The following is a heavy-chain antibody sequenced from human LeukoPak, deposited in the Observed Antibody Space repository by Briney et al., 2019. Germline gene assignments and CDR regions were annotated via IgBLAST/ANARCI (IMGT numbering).Heavy chain of an antibody. Sequence: GGSLRLSCAASGFAFSSYAMSWVRQAPGKGLEWVSAISGSGGSTYYADSVKGRFTISRDNSKNTLYLQMNSLRAEDTAVYYCAKDTYYYGSGSPLWDYWGQGTLVTVSS. CDR3: AKDTYYYGSGSPLWDY. CDR2: ISGSGGST. CDR1: GFAFSSYA. D-gene: IGHD3-10*01. V-gene: IGHV3-23*01. J-gene: IGHJ4*02.